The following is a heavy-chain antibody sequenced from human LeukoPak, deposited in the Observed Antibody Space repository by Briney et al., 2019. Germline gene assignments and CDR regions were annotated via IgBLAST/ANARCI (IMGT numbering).Heavy chain of an antibody. V-gene: IGHV3-30*04. CDR2: VSYDGSNK. D-gene: IGHD4-17*01. Sequence: PGGSLRLSCAASGVTFNSYAMHWVRQAPGKGLEWVAVVSYDGSNKYYADSVKGRFTISRDNSKNTLYLQVNSLRAEDTAAYYCARAGGGVTTYYYYGLDVWGQGTTVTVSS. J-gene: IGHJ6*02. CDR1: GVTFNSYA. CDR3: ARAGGGVTTYYYYGLDV.